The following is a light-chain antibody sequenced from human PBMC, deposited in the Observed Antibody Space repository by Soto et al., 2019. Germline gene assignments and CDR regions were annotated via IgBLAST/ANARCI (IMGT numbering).Light chain of an antibody. J-gene: IGKJ1*01. CDR2: AAS. CDR1: QGISNY. CDR3: QKYDSAPWT. V-gene: IGKV1-27*01. Sequence: DIQMTQSPSSLSASVRDRVTITCRASQGISNYLAWYQQKPGKVPKLLIYAASTLQSGVPSRFSGSGSGTDFTLTISSLQPEDVATYYGQKYDSAPWTCGQGTKVEIK.